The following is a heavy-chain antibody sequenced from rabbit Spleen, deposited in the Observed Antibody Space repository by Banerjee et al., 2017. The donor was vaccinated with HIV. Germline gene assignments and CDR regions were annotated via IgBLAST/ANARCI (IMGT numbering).Heavy chain of an antibody. J-gene: IGHJ6*01. V-gene: IGHV1S40*01. CDR1: GFSFNSGDD. D-gene: IGHD1-1*01. CDR2: IYAGSSNNA. Sequence: QSLEESGGGLVKPGASLTLTCKASGFSFNSGDDMCWVRQAPGKGLEWIACIYAGSSNNAYSATWAKGRFTISKTSSTTVTLQMTSLTAADTATYFCARDTSTSFSTYGMDLWAQAPSSPS. CDR3: ARDTSTSFSTYGMDL.